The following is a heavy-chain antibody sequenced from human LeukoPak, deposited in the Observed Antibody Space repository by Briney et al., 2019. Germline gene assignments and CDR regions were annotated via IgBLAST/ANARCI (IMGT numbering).Heavy chain of an antibody. V-gene: IGHV4-59*01. CDR1: GGSIRSYY. CDR3: ASSSWAYYYMDV. Sequence: SSETLSLTCTVSGGSIRSYYWSWIRQPPGKGLEWIGYIYYSGSTDYNPSLKSRVTISVDTSKNHFSLRLSSVTAADTAVYYCASSSWAYYYMDVWGRGTTVTISS. D-gene: IGHD6-13*01. J-gene: IGHJ6*03. CDR2: IYYSGST.